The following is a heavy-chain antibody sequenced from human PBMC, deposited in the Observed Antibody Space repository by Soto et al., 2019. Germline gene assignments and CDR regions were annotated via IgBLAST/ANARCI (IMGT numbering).Heavy chain of an antibody. Sequence: PGGSLRLSCAASGFTFSNAWMSWVRQAPGKGLEWVGRIKSKTDGGTTDYAAPVKGRFTISRDDSKNTLYLQMNSLKTEDTAVYYCTTDLTYYDYIWGSYRHYFDYWGQGTLVTVSS. J-gene: IGHJ4*02. D-gene: IGHD3-16*02. V-gene: IGHV3-15*01. CDR1: GFTFSNAW. CDR2: IKSKTDGGTT. CDR3: TTDLTYYDYIWGSYRHYFDY.